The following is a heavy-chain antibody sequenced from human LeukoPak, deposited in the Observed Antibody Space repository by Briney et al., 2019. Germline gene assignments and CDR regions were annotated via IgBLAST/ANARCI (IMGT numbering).Heavy chain of an antibody. J-gene: IGHJ4*02. CDR3: TRVRCGGDCYSIDY. D-gene: IGHD2-21*02. CDR2: INPNSGGT. CDR1: GYTFTGYY. V-gene: IGHV1-2*02. Sequence: ASVKVSCKASGYTFTGYYMHWVRQAPGQGLEWMGWINPNSGGTNSAQKFQGRVTMTRDTSISTAYMELSRLRSDDTAVYYCTRVRCGGDCYSIDYWGQGTLVTVSS.